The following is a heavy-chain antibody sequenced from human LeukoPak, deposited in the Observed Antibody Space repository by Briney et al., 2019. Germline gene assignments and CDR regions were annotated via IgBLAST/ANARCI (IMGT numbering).Heavy chain of an antibody. J-gene: IGHJ4*02. V-gene: IGHV3-49*03. CDR2: IRSKTYGGTT. CDR1: GFTFGDYT. Sequence: PGRSLRLSCTASGFTFGDYTMSWFRQAPGKGLEWVGFIRSKTYGGTTEYAASVKGRFTISRDDSKSIAYLQMNSLKTEDTAVYYCAHPGVLIPLWGQATLVTVSS. D-gene: IGHD4/OR15-4a*01. CDR3: AHPGVLIPL.